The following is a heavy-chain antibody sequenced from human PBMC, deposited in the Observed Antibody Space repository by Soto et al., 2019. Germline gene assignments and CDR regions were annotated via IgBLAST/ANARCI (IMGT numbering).Heavy chain of an antibody. CDR1: GFTFSSYS. J-gene: IGHJ6*02. Sequence: TGGSLRLSCAAPGFTFSSYSIHLGRQAPGKGVGWVAVISYDGSNKYYADSVKGRFTISRDNSKSTLYLQMNSLRAEDTAVYYCARDYRARLSGYYYYYGMDVWGQGTTVTVSS. V-gene: IGHV3-30-3*01. CDR2: ISYDGSNK. D-gene: IGHD3-16*02. CDR3: ARDYRARLSGYYYYYGMDV.